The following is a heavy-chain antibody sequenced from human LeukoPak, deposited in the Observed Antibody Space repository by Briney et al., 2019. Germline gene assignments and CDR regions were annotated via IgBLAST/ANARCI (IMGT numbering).Heavy chain of an antibody. J-gene: IGHJ4*02. Sequence: SGGPLRHSCSASGFTFSSYAMHGVRQAPGKGLEWVAVISYDGSNKYYADSVKSRFTISRDNSKDTLYLQMDSLRAEDTAVYYCARGGIAVAGSTRGQFDYWGQGTLVTVSS. CDR1: GFTFSSYA. D-gene: IGHD6-19*01. CDR2: ISYDGSNK. V-gene: IGHV3-30-3*01. CDR3: ARGGIAVAGSTRGQFDY.